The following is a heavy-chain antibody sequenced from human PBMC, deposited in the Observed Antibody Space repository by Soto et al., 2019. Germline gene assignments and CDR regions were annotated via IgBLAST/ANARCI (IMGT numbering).Heavy chain of an antibody. Sequence: PSETLSLTCTVSGGSISSYYWSWIRQPPGKGLEWIGYIYYSGSTNYNPSLKSRVTISVDTSKNQFPLKLSSVTAADTAVYYCARVSNCGSGSYQFDYWGQGTLVTVSS. V-gene: IGHV4-59*12. CDR1: GGSISSYY. CDR2: IYYSGST. D-gene: IGHD3-10*01. CDR3: ARVSNCGSGSYQFDY. J-gene: IGHJ4*02.